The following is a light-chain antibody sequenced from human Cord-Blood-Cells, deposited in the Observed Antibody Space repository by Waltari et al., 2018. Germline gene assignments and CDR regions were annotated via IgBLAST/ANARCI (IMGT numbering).Light chain of an antibody. CDR1: QSISIY. Sequence: DIQMTQSPSYLSASVGDRVTITCRASQSISIYLNWYQQKPGKAPKLLIYAASILQSGVPSRFSGSGSGTDFTLTISSLQPEDFATYYCQQSYSTPYTFGQGTKLEIK. CDR3: QQSYSTPYT. V-gene: IGKV1-39*01. CDR2: AAS. J-gene: IGKJ2*01.